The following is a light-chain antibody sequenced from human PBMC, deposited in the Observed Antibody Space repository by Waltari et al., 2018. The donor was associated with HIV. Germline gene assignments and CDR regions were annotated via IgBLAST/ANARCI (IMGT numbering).Light chain of an antibody. CDR3: QQYGDAPYT. CDR1: QSVSSNY. V-gene: IGKV3-20*01. J-gene: IGKJ2*01. Sequence: EIVLTQSPGTLSLSPGERAALTCTARQSVSSNYLAWFQQIPGKVPRLLIYGASSRASGIPDRFSGSGSGTDFTLTISRLEPADVAVYYCQQYGDAPYTFGQGTKLEIK. CDR2: GAS.